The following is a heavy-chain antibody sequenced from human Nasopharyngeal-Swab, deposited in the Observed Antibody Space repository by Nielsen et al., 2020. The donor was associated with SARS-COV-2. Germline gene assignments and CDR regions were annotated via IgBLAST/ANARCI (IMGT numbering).Heavy chain of an antibody. V-gene: IGHV1-69*06. Sequence: WVRQAPGQGLEWMGGIIPIFGTANYAQKFQGRVTVTADKSTSTAYMELSSLRSEDTAVYYCARDGNYYDSSGYYLVRAAFDIWGQGTMVTVSS. J-gene: IGHJ3*02. D-gene: IGHD3-22*01. CDR3: ARDGNYYDSSGYYLVRAAFDI. CDR2: IIPIFGTA.